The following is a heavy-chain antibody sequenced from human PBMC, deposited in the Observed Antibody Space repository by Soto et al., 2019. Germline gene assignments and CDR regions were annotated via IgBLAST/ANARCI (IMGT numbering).Heavy chain of an antibody. CDR1: GASISSGDYY. CDR2: IYNSGRT. D-gene: IGHD7-27*01. J-gene: IGHJ4*02. CDR3: ASGPPGAKVDS. Sequence: QVQLQESGPGLVKPSQTLSLTCTVSGASISSGDYYWSWIRQPPGKGLEWIGHIYNSGRTYNNPSLIRRATMLVDSSNKLFSLTLSSMTAADTAVYYCASGPPGAKVDSWGQGSLVSVSS. V-gene: IGHV4-30-4*01.